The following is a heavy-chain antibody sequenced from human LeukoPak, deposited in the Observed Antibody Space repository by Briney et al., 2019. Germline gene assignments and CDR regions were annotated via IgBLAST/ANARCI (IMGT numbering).Heavy chain of an antibody. CDR2: ISSNGDST. CDR1: GFTFSSYA. J-gene: IGHJ4*02. V-gene: IGHV3-64D*06. D-gene: IGHD2/OR15-2a*01. Sequence: GGSLRLSCSASGFTFSSYAMHWVRQAPGKGLVCVSTISSNGDSTYYEDSVEGRFTISRDNSKNTLYLQMSSLRAEDTAVYYCVKDVIVGARRGHICSFDYWAQGTLVTVSS. CDR3: VKDVIVGARRGHICSFDY.